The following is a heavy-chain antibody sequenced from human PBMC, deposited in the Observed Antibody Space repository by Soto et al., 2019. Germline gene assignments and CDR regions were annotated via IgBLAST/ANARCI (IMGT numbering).Heavy chain of an antibody. J-gene: IGHJ4*02. Sequence: QIQLVQSGAEVKKPGASVKVSCKASGYTFSSYHITWVRQAPGQGLEWMGWISAYNGNTNYAQNLQGRVTMTTDPSTSTAYMELKSLRSDDTAVYYCARDLPPVDYWGQGTLVTVSS. CDR3: ARDLPPVDY. V-gene: IGHV1-18*01. CDR2: ISAYNGNT. CDR1: GYTFSSYH.